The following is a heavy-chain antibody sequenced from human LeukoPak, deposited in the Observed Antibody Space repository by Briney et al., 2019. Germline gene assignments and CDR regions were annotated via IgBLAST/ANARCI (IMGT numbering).Heavy chain of an antibody. J-gene: IGHJ5*02. CDR3: AREVSSSWYVYWFDP. CDR2: IYYSGST. D-gene: IGHD6-13*01. V-gene: IGHV4-59*01. Sequence: SETLSLTCTVSGGSISSYYWSWIRQPPGKGLEWIGYIYYSGSTNYNPSLKSRVTISVDTSKNQFSLKPSSVTAADTAVYYCAREVSSSWYVYWFDPWGQGTLVTVSS. CDR1: GGSISSYY.